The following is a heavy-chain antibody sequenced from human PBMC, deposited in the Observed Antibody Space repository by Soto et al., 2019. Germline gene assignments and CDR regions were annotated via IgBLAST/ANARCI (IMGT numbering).Heavy chain of an antibody. D-gene: IGHD1-26*01. CDR2: ISSTSGTI. V-gene: IGHV3-48*02. CDR1: GFTFSSYS. Sequence: GGSLRLSCAASGFTFSSYSMNWVRQAPGKGLEWVSYISSTSGTIYYADSVKGRFTISRDNAKNSLYLQMSSLRDDDTAVYYCAQVGGSYSTAIDYWGQGTLVTVSS. J-gene: IGHJ4*02. CDR3: AQVGGSYSTAIDY.